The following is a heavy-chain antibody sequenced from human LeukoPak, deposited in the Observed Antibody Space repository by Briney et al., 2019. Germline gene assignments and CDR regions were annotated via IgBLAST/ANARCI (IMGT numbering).Heavy chain of an antibody. J-gene: IGHJ4*02. V-gene: IGHV3-30-3*01. Sequence: GRSLRLSCAASGFTFGSYAIHWVRQAPGKGLEWVAVISYDGSNKYYADSVKGRFTISRDNSKNTLYLQMNSLRAEDTAVYYCARDLFTYSSSSLGWWGQGTLVTVSS. CDR1: GFTFGSYA. D-gene: IGHD6-6*01. CDR3: ARDLFTYSSSSLGW. CDR2: ISYDGSNK.